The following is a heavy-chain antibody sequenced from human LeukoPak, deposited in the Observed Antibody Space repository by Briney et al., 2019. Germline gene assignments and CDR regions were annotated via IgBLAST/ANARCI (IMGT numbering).Heavy chain of an antibody. CDR1: GFTFSNYG. D-gene: IGHD3-10*01. Sequence: PGGSLRLSCAVSGFTFSNYGMLWVRQAPGKGLEWVALIRYDGSNKYYADSVKGRFNISRDISKNTLYLQMNSLRAEDTAVYYCAKEPSGSYWYWGQGTLVTVSS. CDR3: AKEPSGSYWY. V-gene: IGHV3-30*02. CDR2: IRYDGSNK. J-gene: IGHJ4*02.